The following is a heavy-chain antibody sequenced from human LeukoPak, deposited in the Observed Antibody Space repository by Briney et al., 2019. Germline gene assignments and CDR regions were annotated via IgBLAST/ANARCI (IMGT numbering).Heavy chain of an antibody. D-gene: IGHD3-22*01. V-gene: IGHV3-21*01. CDR3: ARWTDMYYYDSSGYYTPGGDY. CDR1: GFTFSSYS. Sequence: GGSLRLSCAASGFTFSSYSMNWVRQAPGKGLEWVSSISSSSSYIYYADSVKGRFTISRDNSKNTLYLQMNSLRAEDTAVYYCARWTDMYYYDSSGYYTPGGDYWGQGTLVTVSS. J-gene: IGHJ4*02. CDR2: ISSSSSYI.